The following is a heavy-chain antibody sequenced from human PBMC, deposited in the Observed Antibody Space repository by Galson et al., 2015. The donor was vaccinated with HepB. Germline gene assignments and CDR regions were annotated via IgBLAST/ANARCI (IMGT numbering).Heavy chain of an antibody. D-gene: IGHD2/OR15-2a*01. CDR3: ARESTWKLDY. V-gene: IGHV3-7*03. Sequence: SLRLSCAASGFTFRKFYMAWVRQAPGKGLEWVANINSHGSATSYVDSVKGRFIVSRDNAGNSLFLQMNSLRADDTAVYYCARESTWKLDYLGRGTLVTVSS. J-gene: IGHJ4*02. CDR2: INSHGSAT. CDR1: GFTFRKFY.